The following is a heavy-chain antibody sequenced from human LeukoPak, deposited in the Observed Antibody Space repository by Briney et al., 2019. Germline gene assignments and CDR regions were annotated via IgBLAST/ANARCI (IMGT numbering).Heavy chain of an antibody. D-gene: IGHD6-6*01. Sequence: SETLSLTCTVSGGSINNYYWSWIRQPPGKGLEWIGYIYYSGSTNYNPSLKSRVTISVDTSKNQFSLKLSSVTAADTAVYYCARAGAARPNFDYWGQGTLVTVSS. CDR3: ARAGAARPNFDY. V-gene: IGHV4-59*01. CDR1: GGSINNYY. CDR2: IYYSGST. J-gene: IGHJ4*02.